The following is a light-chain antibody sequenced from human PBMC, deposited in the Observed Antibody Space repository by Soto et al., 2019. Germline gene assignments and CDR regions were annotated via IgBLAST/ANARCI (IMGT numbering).Light chain of an antibody. CDR1: QSVLYSSNNKNY. Sequence: DIVMTQSPDSLAVSLGERATINCKSSQSVLYSSNNKNYLAWYQQKPGQPPKLLIYWASTRESGVPDRFSGSGSGTEFTLTISSLQAEDVAAYYCQQYYSSPITFGQGTRLEI. CDR3: QQYYSSPIT. CDR2: WAS. V-gene: IGKV4-1*01. J-gene: IGKJ5*01.